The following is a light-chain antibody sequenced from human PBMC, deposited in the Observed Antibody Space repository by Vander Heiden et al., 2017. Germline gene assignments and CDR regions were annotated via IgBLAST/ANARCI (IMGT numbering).Light chain of an antibody. CDR2: DVT. CDR1: SRDVGNDNY. CDR3: SSYTTSSTQV. V-gene: IGLV2-14*03. Sequence: QSALTQPASVSGSPGQSITTSCAGTSRDVGNDNYVSGYQQHPVKVPKLVIYDVTNRPSGVSNRFSGAKSGNTASLTISGLQPEDEADYYCSSYTTSSTQVFGTGTKVTVL. J-gene: IGLJ1*01.